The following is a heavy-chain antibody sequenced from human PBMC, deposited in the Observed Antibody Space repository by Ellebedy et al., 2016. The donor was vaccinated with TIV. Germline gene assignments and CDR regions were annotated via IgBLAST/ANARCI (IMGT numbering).Heavy chain of an antibody. CDR2: ISWNSGSI. J-gene: IGHJ4*02. D-gene: IGHD3-10*01. V-gene: IGHV3-9*01. Sequence: GGSLRLSXAASGFTFADYAMHWVRQAPGKGLEWVSGISWNSGSIGYADSVKGRFTISRDNAKNTLYLQMNSLRAEDTAVYYCARDRPPSLLLWFGELLHWGQGTLVTVSS. CDR1: GFTFADYA. CDR3: ARDRPPSLLLWFGELLH.